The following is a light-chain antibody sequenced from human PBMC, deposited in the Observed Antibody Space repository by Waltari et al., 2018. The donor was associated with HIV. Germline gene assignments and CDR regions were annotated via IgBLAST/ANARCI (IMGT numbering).Light chain of an antibody. Sequence: QSALTQPPSVSGSPGQSVTISCIGTSSDIGSFDHVSWFQQPPGSAPKLLIFGVSNRPSGVPNRFSGSKSGNTASLTISGLQAEDEADYYCSSYRSSITLRFGGGTKLTVL. J-gene: IGLJ3*02. CDR1: SSDIGSFDH. V-gene: IGLV2-18*02. CDR3: SSYRSSITLR. CDR2: GVS.